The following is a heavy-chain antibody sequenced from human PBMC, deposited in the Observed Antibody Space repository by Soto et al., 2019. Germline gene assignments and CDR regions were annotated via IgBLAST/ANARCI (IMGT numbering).Heavy chain of an antibody. CDR1: GFTFSSYG. D-gene: IGHD2-2*01. Sequence: PGGSLRLSCAASGFTFSSYGMHWVRQAPGKGLEWVSVICDSGSNTYYADSVKGRFTISRDNSKNTLYLQMNSLRAEDTAVYYCAKVSSYCSSTSCWLDDAFDIWGQGTMVTVSS. CDR2: ICDSGSNT. CDR3: AKVSSYCSSTSCWLDDAFDI. V-gene: IGHV3-33*06. J-gene: IGHJ3*02.